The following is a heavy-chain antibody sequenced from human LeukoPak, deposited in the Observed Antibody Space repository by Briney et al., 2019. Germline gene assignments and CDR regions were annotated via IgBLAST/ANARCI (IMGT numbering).Heavy chain of an antibody. CDR1: GFTFSSYA. Sequence: GGSLRLSCAASGFTFSSYAMSWVRQAPGKGLEWVSAISGSGGSTYYADSVKGRFTISRDNSKNTLYLQMNSLRAGDTAVYYCARVLTLNETRITMIVVVIPSSFDYWGQGTLVTVSS. J-gene: IGHJ4*02. CDR3: ARVLTLNETRITMIVVVIPSSFDY. V-gene: IGHV3-23*01. D-gene: IGHD3-22*01. CDR2: ISGSGGST.